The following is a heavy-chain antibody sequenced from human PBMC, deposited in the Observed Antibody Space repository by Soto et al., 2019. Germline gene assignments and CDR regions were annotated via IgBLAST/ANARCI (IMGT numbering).Heavy chain of an antibody. CDR2: IYHSGST. CDR3: ARTLGVRRPSGYFDY. CDR1: GGSISSSNW. V-gene: IGHV4-4*02. Sequence: KASETLSLTCAVSGGSISSSNWWSWVRQPPGKGLEWIGEIYHSGSTNYNPSLKSRVTISVDKPKNQFSLKLSSVTAADTAVYYCARTLGVRRPSGYFDYWGQGALVTVSS. J-gene: IGHJ4*02. D-gene: IGHD3-16*01.